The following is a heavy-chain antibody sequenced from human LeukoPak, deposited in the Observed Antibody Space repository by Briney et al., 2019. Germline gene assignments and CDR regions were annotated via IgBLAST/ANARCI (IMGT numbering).Heavy chain of an antibody. CDR1: GFTFRTYS. J-gene: IGHJ5*02. CDR3: ARDLSESVSRHWFDP. CDR2: ISSSSSYI. V-gene: IGHV3-21*01. D-gene: IGHD5/OR15-5a*01. Sequence: PGGSLRLSCAASGFTFRTYSMNWVRQAPGKGLEWVSSISSSSSYIYYADSVKARFTISRDNAKSSLYSQMNSLRAEDTAVYYCARDLSESVSRHWFDPWGQGTLVTVSS.